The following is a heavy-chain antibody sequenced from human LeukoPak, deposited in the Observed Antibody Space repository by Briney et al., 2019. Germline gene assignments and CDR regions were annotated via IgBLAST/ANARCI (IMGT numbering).Heavy chain of an antibody. V-gene: IGHV4-59*02. D-gene: IGHD3-22*01. CDR2: RSYDGRT. CDR1: GDFVSSKY. Sequence: PSETLSLTCTVSGDFVSSKYWSWIRQPPGKGLEYIGYRSYDGRTDYNPSLQSRASISLDTSKNQFSLKLTSVTTADSGIYYCARDRSSGYYDYWGQGILVTVST. CDR3: ARDRSSGYYDY. J-gene: IGHJ4*02.